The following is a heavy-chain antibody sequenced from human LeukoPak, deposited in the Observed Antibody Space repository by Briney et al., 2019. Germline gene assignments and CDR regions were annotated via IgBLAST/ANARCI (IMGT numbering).Heavy chain of an antibody. V-gene: IGHV3-23*01. D-gene: IGHD3-16*01. J-gene: IGHJ4*02. CDR3: GKGLYHDYSGIGDY. Sequence: GGSLRLSCAASGFTFSSYAMSWVRQAPGKGLEWVSAVSASSGNTYYADSVKGRFTISRDNSKNTLYLQVNSLRAEDTAVYYCGKGLYHDYSGIGDYWGQGTLVTVSS. CDR2: VSASSGNT. CDR1: GFTFSSYA.